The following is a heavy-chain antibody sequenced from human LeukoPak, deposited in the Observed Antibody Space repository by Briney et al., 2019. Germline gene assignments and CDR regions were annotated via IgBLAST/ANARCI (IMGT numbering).Heavy chain of an antibody. Sequence: GGSLRLSCAASGSTFSSNWMHWVRQAPGKGLVWVSRINSDGSSTNYADSVKGRFTISRDNAKNTLYLQMNSLRAEDTAVYYCATGVASAGDHWGQGTLVTVSS. CDR2: INSDGSST. D-gene: IGHD6-13*01. J-gene: IGHJ4*02. V-gene: IGHV3-74*01. CDR1: GSTFSSNW. CDR3: ATGVASAGDH.